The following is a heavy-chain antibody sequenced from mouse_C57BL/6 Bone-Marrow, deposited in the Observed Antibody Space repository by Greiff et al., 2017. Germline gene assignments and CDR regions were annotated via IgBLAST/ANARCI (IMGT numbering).Heavy chain of an antibody. D-gene: IGHD3-3*01. CDR1: GFNIKNTY. CDR2: IDPANGNT. J-gene: IGHJ2*01. Sequence: EVKVVESVAELVRPGASVKLSCTASGFNIKNTYMHWVKQRPEQGLEWIGRIDPANGNTKYAPKFQGKATITADTSSNTAYLQLSSLTSEDSAVYYCARGTPFYYFDYWGQGTTLTVSS. CDR3: ARGTPFYYFDY. V-gene: IGHV14-3*01.